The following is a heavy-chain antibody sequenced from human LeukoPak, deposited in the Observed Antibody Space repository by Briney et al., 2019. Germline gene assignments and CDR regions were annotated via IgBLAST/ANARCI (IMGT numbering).Heavy chain of an antibody. CDR3: ARERKYDSNFDY. J-gene: IGHJ4*02. V-gene: IGHV3-23*01. CDR1: GFTFSSYA. D-gene: IGHD1-1*01. CDR2: ISGSGGST. Sequence: GGSLRLSCAASGFTFSSYAMSWVRQAPGKGLEWVSAISGSGGSTYYADSVKGRFTVSRDNAKNTLYLQMNSLRAEDTAIYYCARERKYDSNFDYWGQGTLVTVSS.